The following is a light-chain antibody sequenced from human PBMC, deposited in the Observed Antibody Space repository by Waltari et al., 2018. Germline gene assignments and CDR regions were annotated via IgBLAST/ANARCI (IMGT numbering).Light chain of an antibody. Sequence: DIQMTQSPSSLSASVGETVTITCQASQGIGNNLNWYQQKPGKAPELLIYRSSSLKSGISSRFSGSGSGTDFTLTITSLQPGDFATYYCQQGYGFPFTFGPGTKLDI. V-gene: IGKV1-NL1*01. J-gene: IGKJ3*01. CDR2: RSS. CDR3: QQGYGFPFT. CDR1: QGIGNN.